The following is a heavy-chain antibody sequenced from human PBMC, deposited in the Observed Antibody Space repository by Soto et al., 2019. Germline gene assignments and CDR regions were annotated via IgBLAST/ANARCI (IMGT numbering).Heavy chain of an antibody. D-gene: IGHD6-13*01. V-gene: IGHV3-30*18. CDR2: ISYDGSNK. CDR1: GFTFSSYG. J-gene: IGHJ6*02. Sequence: QVQLVESGGGVVQPGRSLRLSCAASGFTFSSYGMHWVRQAPGKGLEWVAVISYDGSNKYYADSVKGLFTISRDNSKNTLYLQMNSLRAEDTAVYYCAKGPSSSWYGGYYYYGMDVWGQGTTVAVSS. CDR3: AKGPSSSWYGGYYYYGMDV.